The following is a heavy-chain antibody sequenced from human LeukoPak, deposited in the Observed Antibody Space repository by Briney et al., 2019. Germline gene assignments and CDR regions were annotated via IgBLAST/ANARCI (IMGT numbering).Heavy chain of an antibody. CDR3: ARDRRFLEWPPTGY. J-gene: IGHJ4*02. D-gene: IGHD3-3*01. CDR2: IKQDGSEK. Sequence: PGGSLRLSCAASGFTFSSYWMSWVRQAPGKGLEWVANIKQDGSEKYYVDSVKGRFTISRDNAKNSLYLQMNSLRAEDTAVYYCARDRRFLEWPPTGYWGQGTLVTASS. V-gene: IGHV3-7*01. CDR1: GFTFSSYW.